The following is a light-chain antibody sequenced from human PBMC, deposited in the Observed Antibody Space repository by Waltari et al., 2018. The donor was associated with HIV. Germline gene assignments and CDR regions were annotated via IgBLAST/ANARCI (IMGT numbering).Light chain of an antibody. Sequence: EIVLTQSPGTLSLSPGERATLSCRASQTVDSAYIAWYQQRPGQAPRLLVYSAPSRAAGIPDRFSGSGSGADFTLSSRRLEPEDFAVYYCQYYRASSGTLGQGTKVEIQ. J-gene: IGKJ1*01. V-gene: IGKV3-20*01. CDR2: SAP. CDR3: QYYRASSGT. CDR1: QTVDSAY.